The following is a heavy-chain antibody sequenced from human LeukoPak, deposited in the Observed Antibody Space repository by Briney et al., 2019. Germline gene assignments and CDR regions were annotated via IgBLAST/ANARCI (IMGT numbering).Heavy chain of an antibody. CDR1: GFTFGDYA. Sequence: PGRSLRLSCAASGFTFGDYAMHWVRQAPGKGLEWVSGINWKSNNIGYADSVKGRFTISRDNAKNSLYSQMNSLRTEDTALYYCARDRAGYFYAMDVWGQGTSVTVSS. CDR2: INWKSNNI. J-gene: IGHJ6*02. D-gene: IGHD6-13*01. V-gene: IGHV3-9*01. CDR3: ARDRAGYFYAMDV.